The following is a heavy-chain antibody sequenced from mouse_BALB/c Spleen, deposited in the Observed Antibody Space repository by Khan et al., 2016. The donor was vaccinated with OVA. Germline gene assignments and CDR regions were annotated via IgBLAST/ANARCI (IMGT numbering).Heavy chain of an antibody. Sequence: EVELVESGGGLVQPGGSLKLSCATSGFTFRDYYMYWFRQTPEKRLEGVAYLSNGGGNTYYPDPVKGRFILSRAHAKNTLYLQVSRLKSEDTAMYYCARHGYGKGDAMDHWGQGTSVTVSS. V-gene: IGHV5-12*02. CDR3: ARHGYGKGDAMDH. CDR2: LSNGGGNT. CDR1: GFTFRDYY. J-gene: IGHJ4*01. D-gene: IGHD2-1*01.